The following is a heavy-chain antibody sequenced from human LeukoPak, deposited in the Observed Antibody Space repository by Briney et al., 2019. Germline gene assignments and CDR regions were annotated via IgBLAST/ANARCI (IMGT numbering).Heavy chain of an antibody. Sequence: KVSCKASGYTFTHYAINWVRQAPGQGLEWMGIIYPGDSDTRYSPSFQGQVTISADKSISTAYLQWSSLKASDTAMYYCAITVANWFDPWGQGTLVTVSS. CDR3: AITVANWFDP. V-gene: IGHV5-51*01. J-gene: IGHJ5*02. D-gene: IGHD6-19*01. CDR2: IYPGDSDT. CDR1: GYTFTHYA.